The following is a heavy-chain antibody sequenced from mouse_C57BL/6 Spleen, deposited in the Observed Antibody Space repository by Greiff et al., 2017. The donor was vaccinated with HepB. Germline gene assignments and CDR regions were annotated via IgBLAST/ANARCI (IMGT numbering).Heavy chain of an antibody. J-gene: IGHJ2*01. CDR3: VTTVVAGDD. V-gene: IGHV1-52*01. D-gene: IGHD1-1*01. Sequence: VQLQQPGAELVRPGSSVKLSCKASGYTFTSYWMHWVKQRPIQGLEWIGNIDPSDSETHYNQKFKDKATLTVDKSSCTAYMQLSNLTSEDSAVYYSVTTVVAGDDWGKGTTLTVSS. CDR1: GYTFTSYW. CDR2: IDPSDSET.